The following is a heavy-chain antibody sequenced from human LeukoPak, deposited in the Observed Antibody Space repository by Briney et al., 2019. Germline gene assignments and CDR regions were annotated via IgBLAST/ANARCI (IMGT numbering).Heavy chain of an antibody. CDR1: GFTVSSNY. V-gene: IGHV3-66*01. CDR2: IYSGGNT. J-gene: IGHJ3*02. CDR3: ARVIVGAAYDAFDI. Sequence: GGSLRLSCAASGFTVSSNYMSWVRQAPGKGLAWVSIIYSGGNTYYADSVKGRFTISRDNSKNTLYLQMNTLRAEDMAVYYCARVIVGAAYDAFDIWGQGTMVTVSS. D-gene: IGHD1-26*01.